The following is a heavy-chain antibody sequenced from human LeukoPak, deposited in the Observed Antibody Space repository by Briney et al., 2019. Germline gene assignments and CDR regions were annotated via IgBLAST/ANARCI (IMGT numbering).Heavy chain of an antibody. Sequence: RSETLSLTCTVPGGSISSSSYNWGWINKTPGNGPKWLASIYYSGSTYYNPSLKSRVTISVDTSKNQFSLKLSSVTAADTAVYYCARRTRGDGYNIFDYWGQGTLVTVSS. J-gene: IGHJ4*02. V-gene: IGHV4-39*01. CDR1: GGSISSSSYN. CDR2: IYYSGST. D-gene: IGHD5-24*01. CDR3: ARRTRGDGYNIFDY.